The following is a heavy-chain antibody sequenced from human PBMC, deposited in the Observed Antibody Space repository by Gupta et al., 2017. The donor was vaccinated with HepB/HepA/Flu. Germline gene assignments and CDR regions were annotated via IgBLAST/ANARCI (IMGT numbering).Heavy chain of an antibody. D-gene: IGHD2-2*01. CDR2: IIPILGIA. V-gene: IGHV1-69*04. J-gene: IGHJ4*02. CDR3: ARGGGLGYCSSTSCYEVDY. CDR1: XXXXXXXX. Sequence: QLXXSGAEVKKPXSXXKVXCKAXXXXXXXXXXXXXXXXXXXGLEWMGRIIPILGIANYAQKFQGRVTITADKSTSTAYMELSSLRSEDTAVYYCARGGGLGYCSSTSCYEVDYWGQGTLVTVSS.